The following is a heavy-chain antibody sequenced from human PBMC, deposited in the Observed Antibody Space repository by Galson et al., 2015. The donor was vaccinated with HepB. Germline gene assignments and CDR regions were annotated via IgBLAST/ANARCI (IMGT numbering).Heavy chain of an antibody. D-gene: IGHD1-26*01. CDR3: ARSWELLTRIYWYFDL. CDR1: GFTFSSYA. J-gene: IGHJ2*01. Sequence: SLRLSCAASGFTFSSYAMHWVRQAPGKGLEYVSAISSNGGSTYYANSVKGRFTISRDNSKNTLYLQMGSLRAEDMAVYYCARSWELLTRIYWYFDLWGRGTLVTVSS. CDR2: ISSNGGST. V-gene: IGHV3-64*01.